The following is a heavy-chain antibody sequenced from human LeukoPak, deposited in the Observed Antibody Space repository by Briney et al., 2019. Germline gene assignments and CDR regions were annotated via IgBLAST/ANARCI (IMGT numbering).Heavy chain of an antibody. Sequence: GASVKVSCKASGYTFTGYYMHWVRQAPGQGLEWMGWINPNSGGTNYAQKSQGRVTMTRDTSISTAYMELSKLRSDDTAVHYCARASGYYYGSGSYYNTGDWFDPWGQGTLVTVSS. J-gene: IGHJ5*02. CDR1: GYTFTGYY. CDR3: ARASGYYYGSGSYYNTGDWFDP. CDR2: INPNSGGT. V-gene: IGHV1-2*02. D-gene: IGHD3-10*01.